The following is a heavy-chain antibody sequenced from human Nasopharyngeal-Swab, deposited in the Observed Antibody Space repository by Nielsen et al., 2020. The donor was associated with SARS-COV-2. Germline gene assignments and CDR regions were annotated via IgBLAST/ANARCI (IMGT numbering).Heavy chain of an antibody. V-gene: IGHV1-3*01. Sequence: ASVKVSCKASGYTFTSYAMHWVRQAPGQRLEWMGWINAGNGNTKYSQKFQGRVTITRDTSASTAYMELSSLRSEDTAVYYCAREGGYSYGSIDYWGQGTLVTVSS. D-gene: IGHD5-18*01. CDR1: GYTFTSYA. J-gene: IGHJ4*02. CDR3: AREGGYSYGSIDY. CDR2: INAGNGNT.